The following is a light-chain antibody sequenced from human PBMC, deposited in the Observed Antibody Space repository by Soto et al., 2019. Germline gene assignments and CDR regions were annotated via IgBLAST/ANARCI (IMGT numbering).Light chain of an antibody. V-gene: IGKV3-15*01. CDR2: GTS. Sequence: EIVMTQSPATLSVSPGERATLSCRARQSVSTILAWYQQIRGQDPRLLIYGTSTRATGIPARFSGRGSGTEFTVANLSLQSEDFAVCYCQQYYQWSPTFGGGTKV. CDR1: QSVSTI. CDR3: QQYYQWSPT. J-gene: IGKJ4*01.